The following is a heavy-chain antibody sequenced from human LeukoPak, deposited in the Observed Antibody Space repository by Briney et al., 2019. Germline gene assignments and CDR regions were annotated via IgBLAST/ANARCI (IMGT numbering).Heavy chain of an antibody. CDR2: INPSGGST. Sequence: GASVKVSCEASGYTFTGYYIHWVRQAPGQGLEWMGIINPSGGSTSYAQKFQGRVTLTTDSSTSTIYMELRSLRSDDTAVYYCAKGRVIYYDTTGYRPDDSFDFWGQGTMITVSS. J-gene: IGHJ3*01. CDR1: GYTFTGYY. CDR3: AKGRVIYYDTTGYRPDDSFDF. D-gene: IGHD3-22*01. V-gene: IGHV1-46*01.